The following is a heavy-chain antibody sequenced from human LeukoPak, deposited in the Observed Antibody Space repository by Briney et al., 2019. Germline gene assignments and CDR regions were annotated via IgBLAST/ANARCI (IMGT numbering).Heavy chain of an antibody. D-gene: IGHD5-24*01. CDR2: INPSGGST. CDR1: GYTFTSYY. Sequence: ASVKVSCKASGYTFTSYYMHWVRQAPGQGLEWMGIINPSGGSTSYAQKFQGRVTMTRDMSTSTVFMELSSLRSEDTAVYYCAREGDGYNYLSDWGQGTLVTVSS. V-gene: IGHV1-46*01. CDR3: AREGDGYNYLSD. J-gene: IGHJ4*02.